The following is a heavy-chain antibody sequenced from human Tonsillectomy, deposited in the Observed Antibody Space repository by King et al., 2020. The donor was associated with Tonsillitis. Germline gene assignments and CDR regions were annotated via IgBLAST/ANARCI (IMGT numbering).Heavy chain of an antibody. V-gene: IGHV1-2*02. Sequence: QLVQSGAEVKKPGASVKVSCKASGYTFTDYYMHWVRQAPGQGLEWMGWINPNSGDTNYAQKFQGRVTMTRDTSVSTACMELSRLRSDDTAVYYCARPRGLSRIDAFDIWGQGTMVTVSS. CDR2: INPNSGDT. CDR1: GYTFTDYY. D-gene: IGHD3-10*01. J-gene: IGHJ3*02. CDR3: ARPRGLSRIDAFDI.